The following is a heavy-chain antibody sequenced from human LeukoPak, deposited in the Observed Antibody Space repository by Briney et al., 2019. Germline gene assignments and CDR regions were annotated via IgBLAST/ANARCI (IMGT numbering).Heavy chain of an antibody. D-gene: IGHD3-10*01. J-gene: IGHJ6*03. CDR3: ARAGKRSSYYYYYYMDV. V-gene: IGHV1-18*01. Sequence: GASVKVSCKSSGYTFTSYDINWVRQATGQGLEWMGWMNPNNGNTNYAQKLQGRVTMTTDTSTSTAYMELRSLRSDDTAVYYCARAGKRSSYYYYYYMDVWGKGTTVTVSS. CDR1: GYTFTSYD. CDR2: MNPNNGNT.